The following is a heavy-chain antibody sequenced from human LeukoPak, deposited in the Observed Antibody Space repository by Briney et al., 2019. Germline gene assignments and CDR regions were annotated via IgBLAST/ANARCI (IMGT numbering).Heavy chain of an antibody. CDR3: ARGTGVGATRGYYFDY. V-gene: IGHV4-34*01. D-gene: IGHD1-26*01. Sequence: PSETLSLTCAVYGGSFSSYYWSWIRQPPGKGLEWIGEINHSGSTNYNPSLKSRVTISVDTSKNQFSLKLSSVTAADTAVYYCARGTGVGATRGYYFDYWGQGTLVTVSS. CDR1: GGSFSSYY. CDR2: INHSGST. J-gene: IGHJ4*02.